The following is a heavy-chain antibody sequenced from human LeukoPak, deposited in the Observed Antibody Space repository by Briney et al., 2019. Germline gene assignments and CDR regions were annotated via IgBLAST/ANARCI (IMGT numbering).Heavy chain of an antibody. D-gene: IGHD3-16*02. CDR2: IKQDGSEK. CDR3: ARLITFGGVIVRKSHFDY. CDR1: GFTFSSYW. Sequence: GGSLRLSCAASGFTFSSYWMSWVRQAPGKGLEWVANIKQDGSEKYYVDSVKGRFTISRDNAKNSLYLQMNSLRAEDTAVYYCARLITFGGVIVRKSHFDYWGQGTLVTVSS. J-gene: IGHJ4*02. V-gene: IGHV3-7*01.